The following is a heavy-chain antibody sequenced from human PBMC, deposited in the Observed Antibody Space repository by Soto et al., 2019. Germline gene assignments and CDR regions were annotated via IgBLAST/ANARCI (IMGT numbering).Heavy chain of an antibody. CDR1: GYTFTSYY. Sequence: QVQLVQSGAEVKKPGASVKVSCKASGYTFTSYYMHWVHQAPGQGLEWIGIINPSGGTTSYAQKFQRRVTMTRDTSTSTVYMELSRLRSEDTAVYYCARTKNWNSGEYFQYWGQGTLVTVSS. J-gene: IGHJ1*01. CDR2: INPSGGTT. D-gene: IGHD3-10*01. CDR3: ARTKNWNSGEYFQY. V-gene: IGHV1-46*01.